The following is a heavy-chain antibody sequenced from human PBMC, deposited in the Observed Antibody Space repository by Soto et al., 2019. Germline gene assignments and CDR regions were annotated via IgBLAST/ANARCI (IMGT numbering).Heavy chain of an antibody. J-gene: IGHJ5*02. CDR3: ARDTHSAGGWFDT. D-gene: IGHD2-15*01. CDR1: GGTSRSLS. CDR2: ITPLFGIP. V-gene: IGHV1-69*17. Sequence: QVQLVQSGAEVKKPGSSVKVSCKASGGTSRSLSITWVRQAPGQGLEWMGGITPLFGIPNYPQKFQGRLTITAAKSTGTAYLELRSLRSEDTAVYYCARDTHSAGGWFDTWGRGTLVTVSS.